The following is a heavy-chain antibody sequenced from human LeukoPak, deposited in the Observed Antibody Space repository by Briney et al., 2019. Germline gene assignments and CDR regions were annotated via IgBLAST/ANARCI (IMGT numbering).Heavy chain of an antibody. Sequence: ASVKVSCKASGYTFTGYYMHWVRQAPGQGLEWMGWINPNSGGTNYAQKFQGRVTMTRDTSISTAYMELSRLRSDDTAVYYCARSRYGNTNTNYYMDVWGKGTTVTVSS. CDR1: GYTFTGYY. CDR2: INPNSGGT. J-gene: IGHJ6*03. CDR3: ARSRYGNTNTNYYMDV. D-gene: IGHD2-2*01. V-gene: IGHV1-2*02.